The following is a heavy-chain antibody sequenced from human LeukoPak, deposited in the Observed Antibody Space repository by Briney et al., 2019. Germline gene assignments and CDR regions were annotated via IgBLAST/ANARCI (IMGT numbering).Heavy chain of an antibody. V-gene: IGHV4-59*08. D-gene: IGHD6-13*01. CDR3: ARRAGSSWFLDY. CDR2: IYYSGST. CDR1: GGSISSYY. J-gene: IGHJ4*02. Sequence: SETLSLTCTVSGGSISSYYWGWIRQPPGKGLEWIGYIYYSGSTNYNPSLKSRVTISVDTSKNQFSLKLSSVTAADTAVYYCARRAGSSWFLDYWGQGTLVTVSS.